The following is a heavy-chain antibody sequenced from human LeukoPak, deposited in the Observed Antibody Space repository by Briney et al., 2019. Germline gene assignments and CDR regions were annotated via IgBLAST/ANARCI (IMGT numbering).Heavy chain of an antibody. J-gene: IGHJ3*02. CDR3: ARDRLWGEDDAFDI. Sequence: ASVKVSCKASGYTFTSYGISWVRQAPGQGLEWMGWISAYNGNTDYAQKLQGRVTMTTDTSTSTAYLELRSLRSDDTAVYYCARDRLWGEDDAFDIRGQGTMVTVSS. V-gene: IGHV1-18*01. D-gene: IGHD3-16*01. CDR2: ISAYNGNT. CDR1: GYTFTSYG.